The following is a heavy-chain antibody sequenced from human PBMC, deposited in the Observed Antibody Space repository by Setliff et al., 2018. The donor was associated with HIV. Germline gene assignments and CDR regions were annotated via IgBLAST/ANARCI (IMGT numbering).Heavy chain of an antibody. CDR3: ARASYSYDSTGYLY. CDR2: SYHVGTT. D-gene: IGHD3-22*01. J-gene: IGHJ4*02. V-gene: IGHV4-38-2*01. CDR1: GYSISSGYN. Sequence: SETLSLTCAVSGYSISSGYNWGWIRQSPEKGLEWIANSYHVGTTYYNPSLKSRVTISVDTSKSQFSLKLSSVTAADTAVYYCARASYSYDSTGYLYWGQGTLVTVSS.